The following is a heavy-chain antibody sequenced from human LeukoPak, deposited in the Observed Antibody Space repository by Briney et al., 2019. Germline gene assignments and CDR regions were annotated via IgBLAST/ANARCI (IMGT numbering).Heavy chain of an antibody. Sequence: GGSLRLSCAASGFTFSSYAMHWVRQAPGKGLEWVAVISYDGSNKYYADSVKGRFTISRDNSKNTLYLQMNSLRAEDTAVYYCARELPYSSYYDRYAFDIWGQGTMVTVSS. CDR1: GFTFSSYA. V-gene: IGHV3-30-3*01. J-gene: IGHJ3*02. CDR3: ARELPYSSYYDRYAFDI. CDR2: ISYDGSNK. D-gene: IGHD3-22*01.